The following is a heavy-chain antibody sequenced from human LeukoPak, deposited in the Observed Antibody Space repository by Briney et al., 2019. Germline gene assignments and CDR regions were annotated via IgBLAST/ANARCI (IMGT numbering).Heavy chain of an antibody. V-gene: IGHV1-2*02. CDR2: IHPPSGGT. CDR3: ARADRLHGGPYLIGP. CDR1: GYTFTDYY. Sequence: AASVKVSCKASGYTFTDYYIHWVRQAPGQGLEWMGWIHPPSGGTNYAEKLQGRVTMTRDTSITTVYMEVSWLTSDDTAVYYCARADRLHGGPYLIGPWGQGTLVTVSS. D-gene: IGHD2-21*01. J-gene: IGHJ5*02.